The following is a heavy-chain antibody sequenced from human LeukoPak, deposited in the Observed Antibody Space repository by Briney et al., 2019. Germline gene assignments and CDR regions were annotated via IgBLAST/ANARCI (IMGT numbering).Heavy chain of an antibody. V-gene: IGHV3-21*04. Sequence: GGSLRLSCAASGFTFSSYSMNWVRQAPGKGLEWVSSISSSSSYIYYADSVKGRFTISRDNAKNSLYLQMNSLRAEDTAVYYCARDGSGSKGFDPWGQGTLVTVSS. CDR1: GFTFSSYS. CDR3: ARDGSGSKGFDP. D-gene: IGHD3-10*01. J-gene: IGHJ5*02. CDR2: ISSSSSYI.